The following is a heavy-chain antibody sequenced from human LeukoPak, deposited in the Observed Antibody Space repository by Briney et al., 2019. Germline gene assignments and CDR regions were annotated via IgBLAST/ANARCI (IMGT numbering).Heavy chain of an antibody. CDR1: GFTFDDYA. J-gene: IGHJ3*02. CDR2: ITWNSGTI. CDR3: TKDRGGSYYDAFDM. Sequence: PGGSLRVSCAASGFTFDDYAMHWVRQAPGKGLEWVSGITWNSGTIAYADSGKGRFTISRDNAKNSLYLQMNSLRAEDTALYYCTKDRGGSYYDAFDMWGQGTRVTVSS. V-gene: IGHV3-9*01. D-gene: IGHD1-26*01.